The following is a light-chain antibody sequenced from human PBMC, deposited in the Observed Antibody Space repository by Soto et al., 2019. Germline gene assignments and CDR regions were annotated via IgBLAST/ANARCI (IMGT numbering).Light chain of an antibody. J-gene: IGLJ1*01. V-gene: IGLV1-40*01. Sequence: QSVLTQPPSVSGAPGQRVTISCTGSSSNIGAGYDVHWYQQLPGTAPKLLIYGNSNRPSEVPDRFSGSKSGTSASLAITGLQAEYEADYYCQSYDSSLSGDVFGTGTKVTV. CDR3: QSYDSSLSGDV. CDR1: SSNIGAGYD. CDR2: GNS.